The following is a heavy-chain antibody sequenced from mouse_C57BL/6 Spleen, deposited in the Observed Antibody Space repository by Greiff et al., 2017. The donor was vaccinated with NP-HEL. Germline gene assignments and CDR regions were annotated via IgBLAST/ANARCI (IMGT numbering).Heavy chain of an antibody. CDR3: ARSYGNYYAMDY. CDR2: IHPTSGST. Sequence: VQLQQPGAELVKPGASVKLSCKASGYTFTSYWMHWVKQRPGQGLEWIGMIHPTSGSTNYNEKFKGKATLTVDKSSSTAYMQLSSLTSEDSAVYYCARSYGNYYAMDYWGQGTTVTVSS. D-gene: IGHD2-1*01. V-gene: IGHV1-64*01. J-gene: IGHJ4*01. CDR1: GYTFTSYW.